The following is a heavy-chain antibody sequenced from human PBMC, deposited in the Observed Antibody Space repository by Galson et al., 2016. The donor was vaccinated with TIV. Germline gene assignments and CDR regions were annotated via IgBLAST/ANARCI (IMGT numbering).Heavy chain of an antibody. J-gene: IGHJ6*02. V-gene: IGHV3-23*01. Sequence: SLRLSCAASGFTFSIFAMTWVRQAPGMGLEWVSAISGGGGSTYYADSGKGRFTISRDNSKNTLFLQMNSLRAEDTAVYYCTKVPSSGFSYYYGLDVWGQGTTVTVSS. CDR3: TKVPSSGFSYYYGLDV. D-gene: IGHD3-22*01. CDR2: ISGGGGST. CDR1: GFTFSIFA.